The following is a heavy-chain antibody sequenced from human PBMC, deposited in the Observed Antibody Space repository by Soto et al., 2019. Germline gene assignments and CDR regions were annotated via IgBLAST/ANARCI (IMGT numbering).Heavy chain of an antibody. CDR3: AYYYDSSGYFGAFDI. CDR1: GGTFSSYA. CDR2: IIPIFGTA. V-gene: IGHV1-69*01. D-gene: IGHD3-22*01. J-gene: IGHJ3*02. Sequence: QVQLVQSGAEVKKPGSSVKVSCKASGGTFSSYAISWVRQAPGQGLEWMGGIIPIFGTANYAQKFQGRVTITADEFTSTAYMELRSLRSEDTAVYYCAYYYDSSGYFGAFDIWGQGTMVTVSS.